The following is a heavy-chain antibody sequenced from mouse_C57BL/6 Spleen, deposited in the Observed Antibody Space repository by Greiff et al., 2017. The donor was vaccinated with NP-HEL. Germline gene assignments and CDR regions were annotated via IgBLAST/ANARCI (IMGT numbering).Heavy chain of an antibody. Sequence: VQLQQSGTVLARPGASVKMSCKTSGYTFTSYWMHWVKQRPGQGLEWIGAIYPGNSDTSYNQKFKGKAKLTAVTSASTAYMELSSLTNEDSAVYYCTRRYYSNFYWYFDVWGTGTTVTVSS. CDR2: IYPGNSDT. J-gene: IGHJ1*03. D-gene: IGHD2-5*01. CDR1: GYTFTSYW. CDR3: TRRYYSNFYWYFDV. V-gene: IGHV1-5*01.